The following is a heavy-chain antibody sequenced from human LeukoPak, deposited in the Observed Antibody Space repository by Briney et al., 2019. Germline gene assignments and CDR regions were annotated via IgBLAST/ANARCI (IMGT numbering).Heavy chain of an antibody. Sequence: GASVKVSCKASGGTFSSYAISWVRQAPGQGLEWMGGIIPIFGTANYAQKFQGRVTITTDESTSTAYMELSSLRSEDTAVYYCPVVTIAARGHYYYYYMDVWGKGTTVTVSS. V-gene: IGHV1-69*05. D-gene: IGHD6-13*01. CDR1: GGTFSSYA. CDR3: PVVTIAARGHYYYYYMDV. CDR2: IIPIFGTA. J-gene: IGHJ6*03.